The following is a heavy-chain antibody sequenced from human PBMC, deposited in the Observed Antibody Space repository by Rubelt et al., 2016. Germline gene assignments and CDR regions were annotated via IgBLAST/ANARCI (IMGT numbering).Heavy chain of an antibody. Sequence: QVQLQQWGAGLLKPSETLSLTCAVYGGSVSGYFWTWIRQAPGKGLEWIGEVNYGGDGKYNPSLKSRLTISMHTSNKQIPLGWRSVTAADTAVYFCARRGYNSGHSYLDFWGQGTLVTVSS. CDR3: ARRGYNSGHSYLDF. V-gene: IGHV4-34*01. CDR1: GGSVSGYF. D-gene: IGHD6-19*01. CDR2: VNYGGDG. J-gene: IGHJ4*02.